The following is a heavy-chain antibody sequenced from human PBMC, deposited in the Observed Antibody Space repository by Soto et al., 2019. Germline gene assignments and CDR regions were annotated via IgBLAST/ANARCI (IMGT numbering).Heavy chain of an antibody. CDR2: IILPFGTP. J-gene: IGHJ4*02. D-gene: IGHD4-17*01. CDR3: ARGPDYEGYFDY. Sequence: QVRLVQSEAEVKKPGSSVKVSCKASGGTFSNYAISWVRQAPGQGLEWMGVIILPFGTPNYAPTFQGRVTITADESMTTAYMELSGLRSEDTAVYYCARGPDYEGYFDYWGRGTLVTVSS. V-gene: IGHV1-69*12. CDR1: GGTFSNYA.